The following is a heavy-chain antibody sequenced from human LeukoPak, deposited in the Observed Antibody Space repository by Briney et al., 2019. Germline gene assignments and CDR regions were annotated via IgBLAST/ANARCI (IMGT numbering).Heavy chain of an antibody. Sequence: GGSLRLSCAASGFTFSSYAMSWVRQAPGKGLEWVPALSGSGGSTYYADSVKGRFTISRDNSKNTLYLQMNSLRAEDTAVYYCAKEYYYDSSGYPSDAFDIWGQGTMVTVSS. J-gene: IGHJ3*02. V-gene: IGHV3-23*01. D-gene: IGHD3-22*01. CDR2: LSGSGGST. CDR1: GFTFSSYA. CDR3: AKEYYYDSSGYPSDAFDI.